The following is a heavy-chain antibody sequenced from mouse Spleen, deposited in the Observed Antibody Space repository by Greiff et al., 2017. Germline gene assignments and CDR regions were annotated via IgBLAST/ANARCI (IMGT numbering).Heavy chain of an antibody. CDR2: FYPGSGSI. Sequence: QVHVKQSGAELVKPGASVKLSCKASGYTFTEYTIHWVKQRSGQGLEWIGWFYPGSGSIKYNEKFKDKATLTADKSSSTVYMELSRLTSEDSAVYFCARHEAGYGSSSYYFDYWGQGTTLTVSS. CDR1: GYTFTEYT. J-gene: IGHJ2*01. V-gene: IGHV1-62-2*01. D-gene: IGHD1-1*01. CDR3: ARHEAGYGSSSYYFDY.